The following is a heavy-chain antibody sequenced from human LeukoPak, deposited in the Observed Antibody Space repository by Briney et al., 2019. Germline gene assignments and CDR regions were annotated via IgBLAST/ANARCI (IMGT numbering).Heavy chain of an antibody. V-gene: IGHV3-9*01. Sequence: GGSLRLSCAASGLTFDDYAMHWVRQAPGKGLEWVSGISWNSGSIGYADSVKGRFTISRDNAKNSLYLQMNSLRAEDTALYYCAKDMGFSGGSCYFELASGHYYGMDVWGQGTTVTVSS. CDR3: AKDMGFSGGSCYFELASGHYYGMDV. D-gene: IGHD2-15*01. CDR1: GLTFDDYA. J-gene: IGHJ6*02. CDR2: ISWNSGSI.